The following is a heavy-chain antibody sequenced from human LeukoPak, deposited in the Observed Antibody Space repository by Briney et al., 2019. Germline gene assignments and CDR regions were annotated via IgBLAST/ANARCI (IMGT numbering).Heavy chain of an antibody. D-gene: IGHD6-19*01. J-gene: IGHJ3*02. CDR2: IQNKVDGGET. CDR1: GFTFTNAW. V-gene: IGHV3-15*01. CDR3: TREGRDRSGWYGALDI. Sequence: GGSLRLSCAASGFTFTNAWMTWVRQAPGKGLEWVGRIQNKVDGGETDYPAPVKGRFTTSRDDSEDTLYLQMNSLKTEDTGVYYCTREGRDRSGWYGALDIWGQGTMVTVSS.